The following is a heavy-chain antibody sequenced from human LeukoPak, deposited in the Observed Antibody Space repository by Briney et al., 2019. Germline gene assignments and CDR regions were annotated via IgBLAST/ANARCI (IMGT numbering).Heavy chain of an antibody. Sequence: GGSLRLSCAASGFTVNSNYMSWVRQAPGKGLEWVSVIYSGGSTYYADSVKGRFTFSRHNSKNTLYLQMNSLRDEDTAVYYCASGRKRGAFDIWGQGTMVTVSS. CDR1: GFTVNSNY. D-gene: IGHD1-1*01. CDR3: ASGRKRGAFDI. V-gene: IGHV3-53*04. J-gene: IGHJ3*02. CDR2: IYSGGST.